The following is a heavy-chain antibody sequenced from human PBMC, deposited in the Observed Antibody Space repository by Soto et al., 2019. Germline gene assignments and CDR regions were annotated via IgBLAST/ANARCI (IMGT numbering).Heavy chain of an antibody. J-gene: IGHJ4*02. CDR1: GFTVRTNG. CDR3: AGHGGYSY. Sequence: EVQLLESGGGLVQAGGTLRLSCAATGFTVRTNGMSWVCQAPGKGLEWVASFSSGSSDTHYADSLKGRFAISRDNAKNTLYLQMNSLRVEDTALYYCAGHGGYSYLGQGTLVTVSS. D-gene: IGHD2-15*01. V-gene: IGHV3-23*01. CDR2: FSSGSSDT.